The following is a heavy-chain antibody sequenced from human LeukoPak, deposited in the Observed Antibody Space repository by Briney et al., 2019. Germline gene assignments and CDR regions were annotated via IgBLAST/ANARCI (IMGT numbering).Heavy chain of an antibody. D-gene: IGHD3-22*01. CDR1: GGSISSGDYY. CDR3: AAGMYYYDSSGAGNRVFIWFDP. J-gene: IGHJ5*02. V-gene: IGHV4-30-4*08. Sequence: PSETLSLTCTVSGGSISSGDYYWSWIRQPPGKGLEWIGYIYYSGSTYYNPSLKSRVTISVDTSKNQFSLKLSSVTAADTAVYYCAAGMYYYDSSGAGNRVFIWFDPWGQGTLVTVSS. CDR2: IYYSGST.